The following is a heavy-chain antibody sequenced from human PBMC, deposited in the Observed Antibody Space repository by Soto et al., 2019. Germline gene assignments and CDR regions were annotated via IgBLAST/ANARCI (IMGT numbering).Heavy chain of an antibody. D-gene: IGHD6-19*01. J-gene: IGHJ4*02. V-gene: IGHV1-69*13. CDR1: GGTFSSYA. Sequence: GASVKVSCKASGGTFSSYAISWVRQAPGQGLEWMGGIIPIFGTANYAQKFQGRVTITADESTSTAYMELSSLRSEDTAVYYCARDRSQTIAVWGQGTLVTVSS. CDR2: IIPIFGTA. CDR3: ARDRSQTIAV.